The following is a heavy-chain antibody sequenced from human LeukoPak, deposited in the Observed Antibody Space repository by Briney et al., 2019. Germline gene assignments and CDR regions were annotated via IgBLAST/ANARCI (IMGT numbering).Heavy chain of an antibody. Sequence: SETLSPSCTVSGASISSSYCTWIRQPAGEGLEWIGRISSGGSTTYNPSFKSRVTMSLDTSKKQSSLNLTSVTAADTAVYYCARDQTYYVSSEYYYVTYLLQWGQGILVTVSS. CDR3: ARDQTYYVSSEYYYVTYLLQ. J-gene: IGHJ1*01. CDR1: GASISSSY. V-gene: IGHV4-4*07. D-gene: IGHD3-22*01. CDR2: ISSGGST.